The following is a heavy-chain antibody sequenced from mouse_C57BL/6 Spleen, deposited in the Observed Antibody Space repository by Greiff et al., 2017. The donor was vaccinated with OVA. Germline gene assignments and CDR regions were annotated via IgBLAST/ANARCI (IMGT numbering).Heavy chain of an antibody. V-gene: IGHV10-1*01. Sequence: EVHLVESGGGLVQPKGSLKLSCAASGFSFNTYAMNWVRQAPGKGLEWVARIRSKSNNYATYYADSVKDRFTISRDDTESMLYLQMNNLKTEDTAMYYCVRHKDYGYDGYAMDYWGQGTSVTVSS. CDR1: GFSFNTYA. J-gene: IGHJ4*01. D-gene: IGHD2-2*01. CDR3: VRHKDYGYDGYAMDY. CDR2: IRSKSNNYAT.